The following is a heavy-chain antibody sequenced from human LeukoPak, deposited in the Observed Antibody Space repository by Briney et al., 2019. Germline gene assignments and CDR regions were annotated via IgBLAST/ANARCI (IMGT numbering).Heavy chain of an antibody. CDR3: ANDGWFDP. V-gene: IGHV3-53*01. CDR2: IYSGGST. Sequence: GGSLRLSCAASGFTFSSYEMNWVRQAPGKGLEWVSVIYSGGSTYYADSVKGRFTISRDNSKNTLYLQMNSLRAEDTAVYYCANDGWFDPWGQGTLVTVSS. J-gene: IGHJ5*02. CDR1: GFTFSSYE.